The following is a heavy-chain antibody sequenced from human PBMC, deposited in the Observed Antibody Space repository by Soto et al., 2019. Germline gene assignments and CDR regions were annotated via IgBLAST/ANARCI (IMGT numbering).Heavy chain of an antibody. D-gene: IGHD3-22*01. V-gene: IGHV1-58*01. CDR1: GFTFTSSA. CDR2: IVVGSGNT. CDR3: AALYDSSGLPIDY. Sequence: SVKVSCKASGFTFTSSAVQWVRQARGQRLEWIGWIVVGSGNTSYAQKFQERVTITRDMSTSTAYMELSSLRSEDTAVYYCAALYDSSGLPIDYWGQGTLVTVSS. J-gene: IGHJ4*02.